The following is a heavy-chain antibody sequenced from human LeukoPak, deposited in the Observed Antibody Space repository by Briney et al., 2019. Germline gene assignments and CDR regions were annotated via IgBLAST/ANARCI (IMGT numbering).Heavy chain of an antibody. CDR1: GFTFSSYA. V-gene: IGHV3-23*01. J-gene: IGHJ4*02. CDR3: AKDTKQTTVTYFDY. D-gene: IGHD4-17*01. CDR2: ISGSGGST. Sequence: PGGSLRLSCAASGFTFSSYAMSWVRQAPGKGLEWVSAISGSGGSTYYADSVKGRFTISRDNSKKTLYLQMNSLRAEDTAVYYCAKDTKQTTVTYFDYWGQGTLVTVSS.